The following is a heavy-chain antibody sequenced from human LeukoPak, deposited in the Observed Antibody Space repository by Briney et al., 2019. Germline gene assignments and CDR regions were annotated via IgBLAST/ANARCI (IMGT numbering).Heavy chain of an antibody. Sequence: PSETLSLTCTVSGDSISSSSYNWDWIPPPPGKGREWIGSIYYSGSTYYNTSLKSRVTISVDTSKNQFSLKLTSVTAADTAVYYCARHGRRMVRGNYYFDYWGQGTLVTVSS. J-gene: IGHJ4*02. CDR1: GDSISSSSYN. V-gene: IGHV4-39*01. D-gene: IGHD3-10*01. CDR2: IYYSGST. CDR3: ARHGRRMVRGNYYFDY.